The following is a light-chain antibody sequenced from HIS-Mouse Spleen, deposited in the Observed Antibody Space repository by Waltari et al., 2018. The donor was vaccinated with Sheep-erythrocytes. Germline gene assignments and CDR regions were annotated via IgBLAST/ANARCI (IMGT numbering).Light chain of an antibody. Sequence: SYELTPPPSVSVSPGQTASLPCSGDTLGDNYACWYQQKPGQSPVLVIYQDSKRPSGIPERFSGSNSGNTATLTISGTQAMDEADYYCQAWDSSTAWVFGGGTKLTVL. CDR3: QAWDSSTAWV. CDR1: TLGDNY. J-gene: IGLJ3*02. V-gene: IGLV3-1*01. CDR2: QDS.